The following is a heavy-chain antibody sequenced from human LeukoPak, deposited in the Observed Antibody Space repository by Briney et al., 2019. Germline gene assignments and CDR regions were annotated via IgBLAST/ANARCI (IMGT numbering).Heavy chain of an antibody. J-gene: IGHJ4*02. CDR3: ARDYSSSWYVSTFDY. Sequence: NPLETLSLTCTVSGGSISSSSYYWGWIRQPPGKGLEWIGSIYYSGSTYYNPSLKSRVTISVDTSKNQFSLKLSSVTAADTAVYYCARDYSSSWYVSTFDYWGQGTLVTVSS. CDR1: GGSISSSSYY. D-gene: IGHD6-13*01. V-gene: IGHV4-39*07. CDR2: IYYSGST.